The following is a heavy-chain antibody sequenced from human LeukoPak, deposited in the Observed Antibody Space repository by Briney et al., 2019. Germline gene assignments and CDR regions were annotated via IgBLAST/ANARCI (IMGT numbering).Heavy chain of an antibody. V-gene: IGHV4-61*02. CDR1: NVSISSGSHY. Sequence: SQTLSLTCTVSNVSISSGSHYWNWIRQPAGKGLEWIGRIYAGGRSNYNPSLRSRVTISVDTSKNQFSLKLSSVTAADTAVYYCARDIVVTARAFDIWGQGTMVTVSS. D-gene: IGHD2-21*02. CDR3: ARDIVVTARAFDI. J-gene: IGHJ3*02. CDR2: IYAGGRS.